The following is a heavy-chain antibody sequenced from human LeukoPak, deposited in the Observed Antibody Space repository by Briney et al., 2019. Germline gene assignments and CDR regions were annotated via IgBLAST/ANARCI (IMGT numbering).Heavy chain of an antibody. J-gene: IGHJ4*02. D-gene: IGHD1-26*01. CDR1: GFTFSSYG. CDR2: ISYDGSNK. Sequence: GGSLRLSCAASGFTFSSYGMHWVRQAPGKGLEWVAVISYDGSNKYYADSVKGRFTISRDNSKNTLYLQMNSLRAKDTAVYYCASESGSYDDYWGQGTLVTVSS. V-gene: IGHV3-30*03. CDR3: ASESGSYDDY.